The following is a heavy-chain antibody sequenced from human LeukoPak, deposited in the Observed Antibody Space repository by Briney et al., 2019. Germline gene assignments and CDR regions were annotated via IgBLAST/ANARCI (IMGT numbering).Heavy chain of an antibody. CDR2: IYYSGST. V-gene: IGHV4-39*07. J-gene: IGHJ6*03. D-gene: IGHD5-18*01. CDR3: ARTTEGGYTYGYFYYYYMDV. Sequence: SETLSLPCTVSGGSISSSSYYWGWIRQPPGKGLEWIGSIYYSGSTYYNPSLKSRVTISVDTSKNQFSLKLSSVTAADTAVYYCARTTEGGYTYGYFYYYYMDVWGKGTTVTISS. CDR1: GGSISSSSYY.